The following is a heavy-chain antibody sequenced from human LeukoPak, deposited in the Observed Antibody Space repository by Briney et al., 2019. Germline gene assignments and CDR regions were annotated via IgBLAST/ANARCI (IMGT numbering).Heavy chain of an antibody. CDR2: IYHSGST. CDR3: ARESGGEVDY. CDR1: GGSLSSSSYY. D-gene: IGHD3-16*01. J-gene: IGHJ4*02. V-gene: IGHV4-39*07. Sequence: SETLSLTCTVSGGSLSSSSYYWGWIRQPPGKGLEWIGSIYHSGSTYYNPSLKSRVIISVDTSKNQFSLKLSSVTAADTAVYYCARESGGEVDYWGQGTLVTVSS.